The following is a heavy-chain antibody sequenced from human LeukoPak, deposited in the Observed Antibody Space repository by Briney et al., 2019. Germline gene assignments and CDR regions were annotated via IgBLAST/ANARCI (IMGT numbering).Heavy chain of an antibody. Sequence: GSSVNVSCKASGGTFSSYAISWVRQAPGQGLEWLGGIIPIFGTANYAQKFQGRVTITTDESRSTAYMELSSLTSDDTAVYYCARDLLPMTKAGVVNDWGQGSLVIVSA. CDR1: GGTFSSYA. CDR3: ARDLLPMTKAGVVND. D-gene: IGHD3-3*01. J-gene: IGHJ4*02. V-gene: IGHV1-69*05. CDR2: IIPIFGTA.